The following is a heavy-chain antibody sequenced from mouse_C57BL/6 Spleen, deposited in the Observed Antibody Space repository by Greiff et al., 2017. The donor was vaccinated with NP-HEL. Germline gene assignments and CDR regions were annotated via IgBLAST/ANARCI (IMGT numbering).Heavy chain of an antibody. J-gene: IGHJ2*01. CDR3: ARHYGYDYDGYYFDY. Sequence: EVQLVESGGDLVKPGGSLKLSCAASGFTFSSYGMSWVRQTPDKRLEWVATISSGGSYTYYPDSVKGRFTISRDNAKNTLYLQMSSLKSEDTAMYYCARHYGYDYDGYYFDYWGQGTTLTVSS. D-gene: IGHD2-4*01. V-gene: IGHV5-6*01. CDR2: ISSGGSYT. CDR1: GFTFSSYG.